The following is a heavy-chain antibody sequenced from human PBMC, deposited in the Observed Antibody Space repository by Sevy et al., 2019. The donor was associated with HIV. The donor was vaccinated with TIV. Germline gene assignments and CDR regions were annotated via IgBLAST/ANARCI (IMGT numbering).Heavy chain of an antibody. J-gene: IGHJ4*02. Sequence: GGSLRLSSAASGFTFSSYSMNWVRQAPGKGLEWVSSISSSSSYIYYADSVKGRFTISRDNAKNSLYLQMNSLRAEDTAVYYCARAEGVVGFNYWGQGTLVTVSS. CDR1: GFTFSSYS. CDR2: ISSSSSYI. D-gene: IGHD2-15*01. CDR3: ARAEGVVGFNY. V-gene: IGHV3-21*01.